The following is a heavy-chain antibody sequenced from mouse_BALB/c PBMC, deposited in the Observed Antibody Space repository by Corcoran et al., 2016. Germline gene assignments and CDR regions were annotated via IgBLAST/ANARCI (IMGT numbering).Heavy chain of an antibody. V-gene: IGHV4-1*02. J-gene: IGHJ3*01. D-gene: IGHD2-2*01. CDR3: ARQGHYGYAAY. Sequence: EVKLLESGGGLVQPGGSLKLSCAASGFDFSRYWMSWVRQAPGKGLEWIGEINPDSSTINYTPSLKDKFIISRDNAKNTMYLQMSKVISDDTALYYCARQGHYGYAAYWCQGTLVTVSA. CDR2: INPDSSTI. CDR1: GFDFSRYW.